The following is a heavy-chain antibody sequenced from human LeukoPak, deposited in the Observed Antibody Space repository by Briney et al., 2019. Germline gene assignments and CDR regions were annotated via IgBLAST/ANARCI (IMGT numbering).Heavy chain of an antibody. Sequence: GSLRLSCAASGFTVSSNYMSWVRQAPGKGLEWVSVIYSGGSTYYADSVKGRFTISRDNSKNTLYLQMNSLRTEDTAVYYCARGAFGGVIVVWGQGTLVTVSS. J-gene: IGHJ4*02. V-gene: IGHV3-53*01. CDR1: GFTVSSNY. CDR2: IYSGGST. D-gene: IGHD3-16*02. CDR3: ARGAFGGVIVV.